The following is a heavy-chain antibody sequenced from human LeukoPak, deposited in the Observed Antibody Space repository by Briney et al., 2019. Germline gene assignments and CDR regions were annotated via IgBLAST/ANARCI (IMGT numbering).Heavy chain of an antibody. CDR3: ARQTAMGRSGDY. D-gene: IGHD5-18*01. CDR2: IDPSDSET. V-gene: IGHV5-51*01. Sequence: GESLKISCKASGYSFTSYWIGWVRQMPGKGLEWMGIIDPSDSETRYTPSFQRQVTISVDKSLTTADLHWNSLKASDTAMYYCARQTAMGRSGDYWGQGTLVTVSS. J-gene: IGHJ4*02. CDR1: GYSFTSYW.